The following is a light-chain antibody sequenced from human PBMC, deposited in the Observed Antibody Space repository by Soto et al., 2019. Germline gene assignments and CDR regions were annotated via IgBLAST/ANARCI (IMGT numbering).Light chain of an antibody. J-gene: IGKJ2*01. CDR2: GAS. CDR3: QHRGRWPRT. V-gene: IGKV3-11*01. CDR1: QSVNDY. Sequence: EIVLTQSPATLSLSPGERATLSCRASQSVNDYLAWYQQKPGQAPRLLIYGASNRATGIPVRFSGSGSGTEFTLTISSLEPEDFAVYYCQHRGRWPRTFGQGNKLEIK.